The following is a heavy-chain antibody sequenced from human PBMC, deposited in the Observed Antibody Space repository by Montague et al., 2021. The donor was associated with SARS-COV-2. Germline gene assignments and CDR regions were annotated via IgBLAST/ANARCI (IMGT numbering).Heavy chain of an antibody. Sequence: SETLPLTCSVSGDSISRSHYFWAWIRQPPGMGLEWIGSLYFTGKTYYHPSPKSRVTISIDTSKNHFSLRLSSVTAADSAVFYCARWGLDNAFDIWGLGTMITISS. CDR1: GDSISRSHYF. V-gene: IGHV4-39*02. CDR2: LYFTGKT. CDR3: ARWGLDNAFDI. J-gene: IGHJ3*02. D-gene: IGHD7-27*01.